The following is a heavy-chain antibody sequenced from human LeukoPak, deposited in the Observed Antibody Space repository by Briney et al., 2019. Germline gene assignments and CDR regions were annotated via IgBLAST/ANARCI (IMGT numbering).Heavy chain of an antibody. CDR3: ARSAEWLRNAFDI. V-gene: IGHV4-59*01. CDR1: GASTSHFY. J-gene: IGHJ3*02. CDR2: MHNSGSS. Sequence: SETLSLSCTVSGASTSHFYWNWIRQPPGRGLEWIGYMHNSGSSKHSPSLKSRVTISIDTSKNQFSLQLTSVTAADTAIYYCARSAEWLRNAFDIWGQGTMVSVSS. D-gene: IGHD5-12*01.